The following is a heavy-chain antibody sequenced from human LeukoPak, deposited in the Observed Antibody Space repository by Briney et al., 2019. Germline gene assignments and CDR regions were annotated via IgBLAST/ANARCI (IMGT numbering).Heavy chain of an antibody. D-gene: IGHD2-2*01. Sequence: GGSLRLSCAASGFTFSSYAMSWVRQAPGKGLEWVSAISGSGGSTYYADSVKGRFTISRDNSKNTLYLQMNGLRAEDTAVYYCERGDDCSSTSCRDYWGQGTLVTVSS. CDR1: GFTFSSYA. CDR3: ERGDDCSSTSCRDY. CDR2: ISGSGGST. V-gene: IGHV3-23*01. J-gene: IGHJ4*02.